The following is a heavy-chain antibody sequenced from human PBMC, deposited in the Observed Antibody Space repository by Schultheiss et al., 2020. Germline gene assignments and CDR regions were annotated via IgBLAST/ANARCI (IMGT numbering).Heavy chain of an antibody. V-gene: IGHV4-59*01. Sequence: SETLSLTCAVYGGSFSGYYWSWIRQPPGKGLEWIGYIYYSGSTNYNPSLKSRVTISVDTSKNQFSLKLSSVTAADTAVYYCARDYTRERRYYYGMDVWGQGTTVNVSS. CDR3: ARDYTRERRYYYGMDV. J-gene: IGHJ6*02. CDR1: GGSFSGYY. CDR2: IYYSGST. D-gene: IGHD3-16*01.